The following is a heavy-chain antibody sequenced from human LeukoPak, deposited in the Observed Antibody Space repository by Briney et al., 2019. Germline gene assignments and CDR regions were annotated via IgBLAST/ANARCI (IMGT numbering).Heavy chain of an antibody. CDR2: ISYDGSNK. Sequence: GGSLRLSCEASGFTFSSYGMSWVRQAPGKGLEWVAVISYDGSNKYYADSVKGRFTISRDNSKNTLYLQMNSLRAEDTAVYYCALSSSWYGGFFDYWGQGTLVTVSS. CDR3: ALSSSWYGGFFDY. CDR1: GFTFSSYG. V-gene: IGHV3-30*03. D-gene: IGHD6-13*01. J-gene: IGHJ4*02.